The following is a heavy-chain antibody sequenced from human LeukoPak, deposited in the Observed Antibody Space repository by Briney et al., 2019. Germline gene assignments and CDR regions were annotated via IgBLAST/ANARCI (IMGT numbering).Heavy chain of an antibody. Sequence: GGSLRLSCAASGFTFSNSGMKWVRQAPGKGLERVSFIRYDGNNKDYADSVKGRFTISRDNSKNSLYLQLNSLRAEDTAVYYCARVELRRGYYDSSGYSDYWGQGTLVTVSS. J-gene: IGHJ4*02. V-gene: IGHV3-30*02. D-gene: IGHD3-22*01. CDR1: GFTFSNSG. CDR3: ARVELRRGYYDSSGYSDY. CDR2: IRYDGNNK.